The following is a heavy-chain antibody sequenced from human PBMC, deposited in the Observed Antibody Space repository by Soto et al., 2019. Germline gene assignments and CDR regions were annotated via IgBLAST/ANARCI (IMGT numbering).Heavy chain of an antibody. J-gene: IGHJ4*02. Sequence: QVQLVESGGGVVQPGRSLRLSCAASGFTFSSYGMHWVRQAPGKGLEWVAVISYDGSNKYYVDSVKGRFTISRDNSKNTLYLQMNSLRAEDTAVYYCAKAQGELPFDYWGQGTLVTVSS. CDR2: ISYDGSNK. CDR3: AKAQGELPFDY. CDR1: GFTFSSYG. D-gene: IGHD1-26*01. V-gene: IGHV3-30*18.